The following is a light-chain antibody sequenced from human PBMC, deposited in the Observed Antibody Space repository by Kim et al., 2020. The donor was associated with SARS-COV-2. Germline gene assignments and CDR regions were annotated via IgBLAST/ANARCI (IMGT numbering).Light chain of an antibody. V-gene: IGLV1-44*01. J-gene: IGLJ2*01. CDR3: AAWDDSLNGLV. CDR2: SND. Sequence: GQRFTISCSGSRSNIGSNTVNWYQQLPGTAPKLLIYSNDLRPSGVPDRFSGSKSCTSASLAISGLQSDDEADYYCAAWDDSLNGLVFGGGTQLTVL. CDR1: RSNIGSNT.